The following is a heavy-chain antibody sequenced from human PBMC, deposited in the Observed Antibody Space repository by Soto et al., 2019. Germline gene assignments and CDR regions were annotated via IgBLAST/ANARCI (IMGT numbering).Heavy chain of an antibody. J-gene: IGHJ4*01. CDR2: ISGSCGST. Sequence: GGTLSLSCAASGFTFSSYAMSWVRQAPGKGLEWVSAISGSCGSTYYADSVKGRFTISRDNSKNTLYLQMNSLRAEDTAVYYCAKANEGRSWYIGDDYLGHGTLVTVSS. V-gene: IGHV3-23*01. D-gene: IGHD6-13*01. CDR3: AKANEGRSWYIGDDY. CDR1: GFTFSSYA.